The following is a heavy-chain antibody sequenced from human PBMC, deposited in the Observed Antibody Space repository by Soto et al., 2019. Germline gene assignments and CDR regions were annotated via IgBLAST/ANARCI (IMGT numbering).Heavy chain of an antibody. CDR3: AMTRLYDTGTNDYHRDALDI. V-gene: IGHV3-23*01. D-gene: IGHD3-22*01. CDR1: GFSLGTYV. J-gene: IGHJ3*02. Sequence: EVQLLESGGGMVEPRGSLKLSCVASGFSLGTYVMNWVRQAPGKGLEWVSGVSGSGGRVYSADSVKGRFTISRDNSRNTLYLQMNSLRAEDTAIYYCAMTRLYDTGTNDYHRDALDIWGQGTQVTVSS. CDR2: VSGSGGRV.